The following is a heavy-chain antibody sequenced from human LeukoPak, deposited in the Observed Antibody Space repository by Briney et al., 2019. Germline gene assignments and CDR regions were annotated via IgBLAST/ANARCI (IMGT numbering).Heavy chain of an antibody. CDR3: ARIVVAGNGYNSFDP. J-gene: IGHJ5*02. CDR2: IYYTGST. D-gene: IGHD6-19*01. V-gene: IGHV4-59*08. Sequence: SETLSLTCAVSGGSISTYYWNWIRQPPGKGLEWIGYIYYTGSTIYNPSLKSRVTISVDTSKNQFSLKLRSVTAADTAVYYCARIVVAGNGYNSFDPWGQGTLVTVFS. CDR1: GGSISTYY.